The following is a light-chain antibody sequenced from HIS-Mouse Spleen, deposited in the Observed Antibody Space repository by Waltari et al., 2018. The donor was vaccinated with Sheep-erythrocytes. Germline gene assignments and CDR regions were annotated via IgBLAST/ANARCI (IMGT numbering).Light chain of an antibody. J-gene: IGLJ1*01. Sequence: QSALTQPRSVSGSPGQSVTISCTGTSSDVGGYNYVSWYQQHPGKAPTLMIYDVSKRPEGVPDRFADSKSGNTASLTISGLQAEDEADYYCCSYAGSYNQVFATGTKVTVL. CDR2: DVS. CDR3: CSYAGSYNQV. CDR1: SSDVGGYNY. V-gene: IGLV2-11*01.